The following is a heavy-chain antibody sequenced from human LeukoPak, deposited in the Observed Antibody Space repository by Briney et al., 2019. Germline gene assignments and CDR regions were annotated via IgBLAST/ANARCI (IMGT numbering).Heavy chain of an antibody. V-gene: IGHV3-9*01. CDR1: GFTFSSYW. CDR3: AKDTCSSTSCSNDY. Sequence: GGSLRLSCAASGFTFSSYWMHWVRHAPGKGLEWVSGITWNSGDIGYADSVKGRFTISRDNAKNSLYLQMNSLRAEDTALYYCAKDTCSSTSCSNDYWGQGTLVTVSS. J-gene: IGHJ4*02. CDR2: ITWNSGDI. D-gene: IGHD2-2*01.